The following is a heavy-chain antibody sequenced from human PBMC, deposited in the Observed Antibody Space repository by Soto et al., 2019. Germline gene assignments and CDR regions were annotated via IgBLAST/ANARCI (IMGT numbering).Heavy chain of an antibody. CDR1: GYSFTSYW. Sequence: GESLKIYWKGSGYSFTSYWISRVRQMPGKGLEWMGRIDPSDSYTNYSPSFQGHVTISADKSVSTAYLQWSSLKSSDTARYYCARRGYGGYGGGDAFDIWGQGTMVTVSS. CDR2: IDPSDSYT. J-gene: IGHJ3*02. V-gene: IGHV5-10-1*01. CDR3: ARRGYGGYGGGDAFDI. D-gene: IGHD5-12*01.